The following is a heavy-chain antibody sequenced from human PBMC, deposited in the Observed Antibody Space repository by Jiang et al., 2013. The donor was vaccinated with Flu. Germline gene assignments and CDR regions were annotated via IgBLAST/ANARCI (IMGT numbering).Heavy chain of an antibody. D-gene: IGHD3-16*01. Sequence: AEVKKPGSSVKVSCKASGGTFSSYAISWVRQAPGQGLEWMGRIIPILGIANYAQKFQGRVTITADKSTSTAYMELSSLRSEDTAVYYCAREWLGVYYFDYWGQGTLVTVSS. J-gene: IGHJ4*02. CDR1: GGTFSSYA. CDR2: IIPILGIA. V-gene: IGHV1-69*04. CDR3: AREWLGVYYFDY.